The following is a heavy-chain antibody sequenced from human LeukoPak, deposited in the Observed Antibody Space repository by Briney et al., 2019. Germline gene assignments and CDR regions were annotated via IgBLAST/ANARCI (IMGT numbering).Heavy chain of an antibody. CDR3: AKFSPTPLLNYYYYGMDV. J-gene: IGHJ6*02. V-gene: IGHV3-23*01. CDR2: FSGSGAST. CDR1: GFTFCTFA. Sequence: PGGSLRLSCAASGFTFCTFAMSWVRQAPGTGLEWVSCFSGSGASTYYADSVKGRFTISRDNSKNTLYLQMNSLRAEDTAVYYCAKFSPTPLLNYYYYGMDVWGQGTTVTVSS.